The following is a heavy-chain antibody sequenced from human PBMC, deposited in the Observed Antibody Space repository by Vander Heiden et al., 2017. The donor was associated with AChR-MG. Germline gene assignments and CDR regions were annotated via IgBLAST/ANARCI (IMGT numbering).Heavy chain of an antibody. V-gene: IGHV3-33*01. Sequence: QVQLVESGGSVVQPGRSLSLSCATSGFTFSNYGMPWVRTAPGKGLEWVAIISYDGSNQFYGDSVRGRFTISRDNSKNTLYLQMNSLRVEDTAVYYCARDYRFGELLSSTYVDSWGQGTLVTVSS. D-gene: IGHD3-10*02. J-gene: IGHJ4*02. CDR3: ARDYRFGELLSSTYVDS. CDR2: ISYDGSNQ. CDR1: GFTFSNYG.